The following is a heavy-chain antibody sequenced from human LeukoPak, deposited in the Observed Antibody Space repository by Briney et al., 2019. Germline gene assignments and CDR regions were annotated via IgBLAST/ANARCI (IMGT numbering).Heavy chain of an antibody. D-gene: IGHD5-24*01. CDR3: ARDRRDGNNLAFHFDY. CDR2: LSYDDTNE. J-gene: IGHJ4*02. V-gene: IGHV3-30*04. CDR1: EFIFSRYA. Sequence: GGSLRLSCAASEFIFSRYAMHWVRQAPGKGLEWVAILSYDDTNEYYADSVAGRFTISRDNSKNTLYLQMDSLRPDDTAVYYCARDRRDGNNLAFHFDYWGQGTLVTVSS.